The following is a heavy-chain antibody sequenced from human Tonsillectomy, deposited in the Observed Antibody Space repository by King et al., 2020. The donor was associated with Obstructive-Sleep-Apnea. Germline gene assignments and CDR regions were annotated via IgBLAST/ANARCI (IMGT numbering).Heavy chain of an antibody. CDR3: ARSLFYGDYLTWFAP. D-gene: IGHD4-17*01. Sequence: QLQESGPGLVKPSETLSLTCTVSGGSISSYYWSWIRQPPGKGLEWIGYINYRGSNNYNPALNSRVTISVDTSKNQFSLKLSSVTAAATAVYYCARSLFYGDYLTWFAPWGQGTLVTVSS. CDR1: GGSISSYY. CDR2: INYRGSN. V-gene: IGHV4-59*01. J-gene: IGHJ5*02.